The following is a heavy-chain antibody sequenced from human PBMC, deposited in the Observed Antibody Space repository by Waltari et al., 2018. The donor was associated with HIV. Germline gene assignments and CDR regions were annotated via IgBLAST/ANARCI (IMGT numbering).Heavy chain of an antibody. Sequence: QVRLQQSGPGLLKTSQTLSPTCDISTDSLSGNSAAWNWVRRSPSRGFEWLGKTFYRSQWRFDYAGSLKGRLSISVDIAMNQFSLHLTSLIPDDTATYYCVRDSYGFDIWGQGSPVNV. V-gene: IGHV6-1*02. CDR2: TFYRSQWRF. CDR1: TDSLSGNSAA. J-gene: IGHJ6*01. CDR3: VRDSYGFDI.